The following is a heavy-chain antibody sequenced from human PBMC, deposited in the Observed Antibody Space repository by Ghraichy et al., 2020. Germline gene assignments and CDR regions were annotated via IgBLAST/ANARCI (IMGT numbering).Heavy chain of an antibody. CDR1: GGSISSYY. CDR2: IYYSGST. CDR3: ARAGGQLEYYYYYGMDV. V-gene: IGHV4-59*01. Sequence: SETLSLTCTVSGGSISSYYWSWIRQPPGKGLEWIGYIYYSGSTNYNPSLKSRVTISVDTSKNQFSLKLSSVTAAYTAVYYCARAGGQLEYYYYYGMDVWGQGTTVTVSS. J-gene: IGHJ6*02. D-gene: IGHD2-2*01.